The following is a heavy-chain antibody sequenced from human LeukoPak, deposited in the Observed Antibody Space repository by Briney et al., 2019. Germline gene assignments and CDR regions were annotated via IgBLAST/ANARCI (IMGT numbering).Heavy chain of an antibody. CDR3: AKHNGYSSSWYSY. J-gene: IGHJ4*02. CDR2: ISGSDAST. V-gene: IGHV3-23*01. D-gene: IGHD6-13*01. Sequence: GGSLRVSCAASGITFSSHAMSWVRQAPGKGLEWVSAISGSDASTYYADSVKGRFTVSRDNSKNTLYLQMNSLRAEDTAVYYCAKHNGYSSSWYSYWGQGTLVTVSS. CDR1: GITFSSHA.